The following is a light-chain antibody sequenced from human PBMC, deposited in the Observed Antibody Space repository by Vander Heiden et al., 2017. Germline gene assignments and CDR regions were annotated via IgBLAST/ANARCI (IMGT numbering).Light chain of an antibody. Sequence: QSALTQPRSVSGTAGQSVTISSTGTSSHVGGYNYVSWYHQHPGKSPKLMIYDVSKRHSWVPDRFSCSKSGNTASLTISGLQSEDEADYSCCSYAGSYPLSVFGTGTKFTVL. V-gene: IGLV2-11*01. CDR2: DVS. CDR3: CSYAGSYPLSV. J-gene: IGLJ1*01. CDR1: SSHVGGYNY.